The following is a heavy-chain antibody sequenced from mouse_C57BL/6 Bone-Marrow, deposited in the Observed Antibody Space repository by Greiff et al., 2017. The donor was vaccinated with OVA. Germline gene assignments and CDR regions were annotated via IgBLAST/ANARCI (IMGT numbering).Heavy chain of an antibody. Sequence: EVKLVESGGGLVQPGASLKLSCESNEYEFPSHDMSWVRQTPDKRLEWVATISSGGSYTYYPDSVKGRFTISRDNAKNTLYLQMSSLKSEDTAMYYCARQGDYGSSYVVYFDYWGQGTTLTVSS. CDR3: ARQGDYGSSYVVYFDY. D-gene: IGHD1-1*01. J-gene: IGHJ2*01. CDR2: ISSGGSYT. CDR1: EYEFPSHD. V-gene: IGHV5-6*03.